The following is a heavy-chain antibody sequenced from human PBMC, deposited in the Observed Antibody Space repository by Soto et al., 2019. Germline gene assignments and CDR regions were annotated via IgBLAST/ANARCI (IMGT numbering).Heavy chain of an antibody. CDR3: ARDRQSTYYYDSSGYYLPDY. CDR1: GFTFSSYG. D-gene: IGHD3-22*01. V-gene: IGHV3-33*01. CDR2: IWYDGSNK. J-gene: IGHJ4*02. Sequence: QVQLVESGGGVVQPGRSLRLSCAASGFTFSSYGMHWVRQAPGKGLEWVAVIWYDGSNKYYADSVKGRFTISRDNSKNTLCLQMNSLRAEDTAVYYCARDRQSTYYYDSSGYYLPDYWGQGTLVTVSS.